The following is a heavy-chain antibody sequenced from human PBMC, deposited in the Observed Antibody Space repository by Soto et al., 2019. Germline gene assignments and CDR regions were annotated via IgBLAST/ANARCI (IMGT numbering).Heavy chain of an antibody. CDR2: FDPEDGET. Sequence: QVQLVQSGAEVKKPGASVKVSCKVSGYTLTELSMHWVRQAPGKGLEWMGGFDPEDGETIYAQKFQGRVTMTEDTSTDTAYMELSSLRSEDTAVYYCATAKGSIVGGTSQFDAFDIWGQGTMVTVFS. J-gene: IGHJ3*02. CDR1: GYTLTELS. V-gene: IGHV1-24*01. CDR3: ATAKGSIVGGTSQFDAFDI. D-gene: IGHD1-26*01.